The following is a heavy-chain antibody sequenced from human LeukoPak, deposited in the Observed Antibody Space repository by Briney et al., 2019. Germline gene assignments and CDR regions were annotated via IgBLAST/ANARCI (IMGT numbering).Heavy chain of an antibody. CDR1: GFTFSSYA. CDR3: ARDSYDY. Sequence: GGSLRLSCAASGFTFSSYAMHWVRQAPGKGLEWVAVISYDGSNKYYADSVKGRFTISRDNSKSTLYLQMNSLRAEDTAVHYCARDSYDYWGQGTLVTVSS. CDR2: ISYDGSNK. J-gene: IGHJ4*02. V-gene: IGHV3-30*04.